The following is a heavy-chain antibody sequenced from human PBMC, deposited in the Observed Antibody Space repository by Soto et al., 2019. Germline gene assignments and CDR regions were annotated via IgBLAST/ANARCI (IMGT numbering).Heavy chain of an antibody. CDR3: ARDEGITMVRGSYKPMDV. J-gene: IGHJ6*02. CDR1: GYTFTSYG. V-gene: IGHV1-18*01. CDR2: ISAYNGNT. D-gene: IGHD3-10*01. Sequence: QVQLVQSGAEVKKPGASVKVSCKASGYTFTSYGISWVRQAPGQGLEWMGWISAYNGNTNYAQKLQGRVTMTTDTSTSTAYMELRGLRSDDTAVYYWARDEGITMVRGSYKPMDVWGQGTTVTVSS.